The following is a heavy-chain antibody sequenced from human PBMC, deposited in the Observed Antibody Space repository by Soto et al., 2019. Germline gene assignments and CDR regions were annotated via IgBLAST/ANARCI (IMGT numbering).Heavy chain of an antibody. V-gene: IGHV1-18*01. CDR2: ISAHNGNT. J-gene: IGHJ4*02. CDR3: ARGRYGDY. Sequence: QVHLVQSGAEVKKPGASVKVSCRGSGYIFTTYGITWVRQAPGQGLEWMGWISAHNGNTNYAQKLQGRVTVTRDTSTSTASMELRTLSSDDTPVYYCARGRYGDYWGQGALVTVSS. D-gene: IGHD1-1*01. CDR1: GYIFTTYG.